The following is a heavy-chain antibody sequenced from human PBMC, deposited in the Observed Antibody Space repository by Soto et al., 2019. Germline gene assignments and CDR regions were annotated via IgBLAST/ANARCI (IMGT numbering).Heavy chain of an antibody. CDR2: IKSKTDGGTT. CDR1: GFTFSNAW. CDR3: TTGIVVVPAAITDY. Sequence: GGSLRLSCAASGFTFSNAWMSWVRQAPGKGLEWVGRIKSKTDGGTTDYAAPVKGRFTISRDDSKNPLYLQMNSLKTEDTAVYYCTTGIVVVPAAITDYWGQGTLVTVSS. V-gene: IGHV3-15*01. D-gene: IGHD2-2*01. J-gene: IGHJ4*02.